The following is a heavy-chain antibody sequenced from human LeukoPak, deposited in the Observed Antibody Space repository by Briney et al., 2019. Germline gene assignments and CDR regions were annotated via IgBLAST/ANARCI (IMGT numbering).Heavy chain of an antibody. CDR2: ISSSSSYI. D-gene: IGHD3-10*01. V-gene: IGHV3-21*01. J-gene: IGHJ5*02. Sequence: GGSLRLSCAASGFTFSSYAMSWVRKAPGKGLEWVSCISSSSSYIYYADSVKGRFTISRDNAKNSLYLQMNSLRAEDTAVYYCARDRRAYGSANNWFDPWGQGTLVTVSS. CDR1: GFTFSSYA. CDR3: ARDRRAYGSANNWFDP.